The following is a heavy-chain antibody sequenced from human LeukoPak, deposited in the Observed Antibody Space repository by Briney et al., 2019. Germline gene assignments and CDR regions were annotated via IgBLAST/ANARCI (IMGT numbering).Heavy chain of an antibody. CDR2: ISYDGSNK. J-gene: IGHJ4*02. CDR1: GFTFSSYG. D-gene: IGHD2-2*01. Sequence: GGSLRLSCTGSGFTFSSYGMPWVRQAPGKGLEWVAVISYDGSNKYYADSVKGRFTISRDNSKNTLYLQMNSLRAEDTAVYYCAKDLVPEAPYFDYWGQGTLVTVSS. V-gene: IGHV3-30*18. CDR3: AKDLVPEAPYFDY.